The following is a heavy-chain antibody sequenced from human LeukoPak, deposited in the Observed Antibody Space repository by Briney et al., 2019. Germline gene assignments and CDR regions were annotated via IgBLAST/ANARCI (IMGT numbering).Heavy chain of an antibody. CDR1: GGTFSSYA. Sequence: SVKVSCKASGGTFSSYAISWVRQAPGQGLEWMGGIIPFFGTANYAQKFQGRVTITTDESTSTAYMELRSLRSEDTAVYYCARGPRYSSSSAVYYYMDVWGKGSTVTVSS. D-gene: IGHD6-6*01. J-gene: IGHJ6*03. CDR2: IIPFFGTA. V-gene: IGHV1-69*05. CDR3: ARGPRYSSSSAVYYYMDV.